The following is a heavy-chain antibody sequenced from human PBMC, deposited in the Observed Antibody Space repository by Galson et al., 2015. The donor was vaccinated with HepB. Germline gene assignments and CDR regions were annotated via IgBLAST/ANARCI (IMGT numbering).Heavy chain of an antibody. J-gene: IGHJ4*02. CDR1: GFTFSDYY. CDR2: ISSSGSTI. V-gene: IGHV3-11*01. Sequence: SLRLSCAASGFTFSDYYMSWIRQAPGKGLEWVSYISSSGSTIYYADSVKGRFTISSDNAKNSLYLQMNSLRAEDTAVYYCARDLAYNWNPFDYWGQGTQVTVSS. D-gene: IGHD1-20*01. CDR3: ARDLAYNWNPFDY.